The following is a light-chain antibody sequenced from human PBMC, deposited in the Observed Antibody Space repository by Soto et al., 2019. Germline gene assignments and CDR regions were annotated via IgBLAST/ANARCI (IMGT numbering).Light chain of an antibody. CDR3: CSYVGSDSSFV. J-gene: IGLJ1*01. CDR1: SNDVGGYNF. Sequence: QSALTQPLSLSGSPGQSVTISCTGTSNDVGGYNFVSWYQQHPGKVPKLIIYDVNIRPSGVPDRFSASKSGITASLTISGLQAEDEADYYCCSYVGSDSSFVFGSGTKVTVL. CDR2: DVN. V-gene: IGLV2-11*01.